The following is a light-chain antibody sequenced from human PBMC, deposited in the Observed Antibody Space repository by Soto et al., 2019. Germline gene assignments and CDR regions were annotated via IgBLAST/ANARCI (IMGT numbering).Light chain of an antibody. CDR3: QQYVSSPPSIT. CDR2: GAS. CDR1: QSVSSN. J-gene: IGKJ5*01. Sequence: EIVMTQFPATLSVSPGERATLSCRASQSVSSNLAWYQQKPGQAPRLLIYGASTRATGIPARFSGSGSGTEFTLTISSLQSEDFAVYYCQQYVSSPPSITFGQGTRLEIK. V-gene: IGKV3-15*01.